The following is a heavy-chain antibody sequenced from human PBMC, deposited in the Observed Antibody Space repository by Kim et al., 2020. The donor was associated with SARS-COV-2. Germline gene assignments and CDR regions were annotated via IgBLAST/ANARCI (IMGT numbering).Heavy chain of an antibody. V-gene: IGHV3-23*01. D-gene: IGHD2-2*01. Sequence: GGSLRLSCEASGFTFTSYAMTWVRQAPGKGLEWVASIGITGGNTYYADSVKGRFTISRDNSRDTLCLHMNILRAEDTAVYYCTKRTSGAWPFDYWAQGTLVTVSS. CDR2: IGITGGNT. J-gene: IGHJ4*02. CDR3: TKRTSGAWPFDY. CDR1: GFTFTSYA.